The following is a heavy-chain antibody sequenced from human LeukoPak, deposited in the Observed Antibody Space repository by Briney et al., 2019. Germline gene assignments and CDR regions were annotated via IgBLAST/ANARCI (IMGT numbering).Heavy chain of an antibody. D-gene: IGHD5-12*01. CDR3: ARDPVPRSSGYDRMDV. J-gene: IGHJ6*04. CDR1: GFTFSSYW. Sequence: GGSLRLSCAASGFTFSSYWMSWVRQAPGKGLEWVANIKQDGSEKYYVDSVKGRFTISRDNAKNPLYLQMNSLRAEDTAVYYCARDPVPRSSGYDRMDVWGKGTTVTVSS. V-gene: IGHV3-7*01. CDR2: IKQDGSEK.